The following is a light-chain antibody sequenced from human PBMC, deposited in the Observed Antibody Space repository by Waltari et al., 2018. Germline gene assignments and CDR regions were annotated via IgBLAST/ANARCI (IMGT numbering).Light chain of an antibody. CDR3: QQRSNWLT. V-gene: IGKV3-11*01. Sequence: EIVLTQSPATLSLSPGERATLPCRTSQSISNYLAWYQPKPGQAPRLHIYDASNRATGIPARFSGSGSGTDFTLTITSLEPEDVAVYYCQQRSNWLTFGGGTKVEIK. CDR2: DAS. CDR1: QSISNY. J-gene: IGKJ4*01.